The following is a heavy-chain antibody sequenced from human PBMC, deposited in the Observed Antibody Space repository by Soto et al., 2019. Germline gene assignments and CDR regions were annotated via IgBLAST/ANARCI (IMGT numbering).Heavy chain of an antibody. CDR1: GDSIRSDSW. J-gene: IGHJ6*02. V-gene: IGHV4-4*02. Sequence: QVRLQESGPGLVKPSGPLSLTCGVSGDSIRSDSWWTWVRQSPGKGLAWIGGIFHSGSTNYNPSLKSRVTISVDKSKNEFSLQLTSVTAADTAVYFCARLRYHYETNKRDNRDYGMDVWGPGTTVTVSS. CDR2: IFHSGST. CDR3: ARLRYHYETNKRDNRDYGMDV. D-gene: IGHD3-16*01.